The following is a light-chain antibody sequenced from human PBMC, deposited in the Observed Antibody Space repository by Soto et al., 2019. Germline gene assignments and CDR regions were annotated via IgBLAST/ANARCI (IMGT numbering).Light chain of an antibody. V-gene: IGLV4-69*01. CDR1: SGHSNYA. CDR3: QTWGTGVAV. J-gene: IGLJ7*01. CDR2: VNSDGSH. Sequence: QLVLTQSPSASASLGASVKLTCTLSSGHSNYAIAWHQQLPEKGPRYLMKVNSDGSHNQGDGIPDRFSGSSSGAERYLTISSLQSEDEADYYCQTWGTGVAVFGGGTQLTVL.